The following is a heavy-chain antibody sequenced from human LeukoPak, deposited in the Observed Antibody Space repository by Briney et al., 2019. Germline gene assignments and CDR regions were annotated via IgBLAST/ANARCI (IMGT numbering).Heavy chain of an antibody. V-gene: IGHV4-34*01. CDR2: INHSGST. J-gene: IGHJ5*02. CDR3: ARWGRWLQLRGNWFDP. D-gene: IGHD5-24*01. CDR1: GGSFSGYY. Sequence: PSETLSLTCAVYGGSFSGYYWSWIRQPPGKGLEWIGEINHSGSTNYNPSLKSRVTISVDTSKNQFSLKLSSVTAADTAVYYCARWGRWLQLRGNWFDPWGQGTLVTVSS.